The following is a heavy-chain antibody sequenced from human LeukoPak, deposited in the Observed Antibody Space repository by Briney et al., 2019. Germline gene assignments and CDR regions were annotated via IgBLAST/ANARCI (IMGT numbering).Heavy chain of an antibody. J-gene: IGHJ6*02. D-gene: IGHD7-27*01. CDR2: TGTAGDT. V-gene: IGHV3-13*01. CDR3: ARGVWAFYYGMDV. Sequence: GGSLRLSCAASGFTFSSYDMHWVRQATGKGLEWVSATGTAGDTYYPGSVKGRFTISRENAKNSLYLQMNGLRAGDTAVYYCARGVWAFYYGMDVWGQGTTVTVSS. CDR1: GFTFSSYD.